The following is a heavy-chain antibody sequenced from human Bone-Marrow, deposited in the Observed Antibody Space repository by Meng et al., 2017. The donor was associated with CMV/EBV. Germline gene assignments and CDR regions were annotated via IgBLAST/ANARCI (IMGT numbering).Heavy chain of an antibody. CDR2: IYTGGET. Sequence: SGFTVSLTYMSWVRQAPGKGLEWVSVIYTGGETYYADSVKGRFTISRDNSKNTLYFQMNSLRAEDTAVYYCAREGEDYDSSGHFDYWGQGTLVTVSS. CDR1: GFTVSLTY. CDR3: AREGEDYDSSGHFDY. J-gene: IGHJ4*02. D-gene: IGHD3-22*01. V-gene: IGHV3-53*01.